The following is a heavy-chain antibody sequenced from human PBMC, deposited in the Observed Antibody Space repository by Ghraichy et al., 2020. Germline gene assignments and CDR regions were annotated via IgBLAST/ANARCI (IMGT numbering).Heavy chain of an antibody. CDR1: GFTFDDYA. D-gene: IGHD3-9*01. CDR2: LSWNSGSI. Sequence: LSLTCAASGFTFDDYAMHWVRQAPGKGLEWVSGLSWNSGSIGYADSVKGRFTISRDNAKNSLYLQMNSLRAEDTALYYCAKAPYDILTGYSSYFDYWGQGTLVTVSS. V-gene: IGHV3-9*01. J-gene: IGHJ4*02. CDR3: AKAPYDILTGYSSYFDY.